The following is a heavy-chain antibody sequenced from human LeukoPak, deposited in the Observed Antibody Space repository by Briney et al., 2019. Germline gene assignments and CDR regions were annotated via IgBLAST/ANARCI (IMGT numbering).Heavy chain of an antibody. CDR3: ARPYYYDSSVGFPY. CDR1: GGSISSSSYY. J-gene: IGHJ4*02. D-gene: IGHD3-22*01. V-gene: IGHV4-39*07. CDR2: IYYSGST. Sequence: PSETLSLTCTVSGGSISSSSYYWGWIRQPPGKGLEWIGSIYYSGSTYYNPSLKSRVTISVDTSKNQFSLKLSSVTAADTAVYYCARPYYYDSSVGFPYWGQGTLVTVSS.